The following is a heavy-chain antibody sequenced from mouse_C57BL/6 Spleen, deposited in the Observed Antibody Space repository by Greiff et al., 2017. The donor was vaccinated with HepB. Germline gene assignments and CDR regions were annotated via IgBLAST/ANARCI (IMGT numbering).Heavy chain of an antibody. Sequence: QVQLKESGAELVRPGTSVKVSCKASGYAFTNYLIEWVKQRPGQGLEWIGVINPGSGGTNYNEKFKSKATLTVDKSSSTAYMQLSSLTSEDSAVYYCARRGPLTGTYAMDYWGQGTSVTVSS. CDR2: INPGSGGT. CDR1: GYAFTNYL. V-gene: IGHV1-54*01. CDR3: ARRGPLTGTYAMDY. J-gene: IGHJ4*01. D-gene: IGHD4-1*01.